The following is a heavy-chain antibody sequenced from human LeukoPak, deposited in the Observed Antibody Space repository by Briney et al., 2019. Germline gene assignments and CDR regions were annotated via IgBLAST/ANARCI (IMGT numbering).Heavy chain of an antibody. CDR2: IYHSGST. D-gene: IGHD3-9*01. V-gene: IGHV4-38-2*02. CDR3: ARVGYFDWLLIFDY. CDR1: GYSISSGYY. Sequence: PSETLPLTCTVSGYSISSGYYWGWIRQPPGKGLEWIGSIYHSGSTYYNPSLKSRVTISVDTSKNQFSLKLSSVTAADTAVYYCARVGYFDWLLIFDYWGQGTLVTVSS. J-gene: IGHJ4*02.